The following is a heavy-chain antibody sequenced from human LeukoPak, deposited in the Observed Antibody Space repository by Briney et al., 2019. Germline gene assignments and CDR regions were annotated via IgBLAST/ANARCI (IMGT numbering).Heavy chain of an antibody. V-gene: IGHV4-39*07. D-gene: IGHD2-2*01. Sequence: SETLSLTCTVSGGSISSYYWGWIRQPPGKGLEWIGSIYYSGSTYYNPSLKSRVTISVDTSKNQFSLKLSSVTAADTAVYYCASIVVVPAAPGTYAFDIWGQGTMVTVSS. CDR2: IYYSGST. CDR1: GGSISSYY. J-gene: IGHJ3*02. CDR3: ASIVVVPAAPGTYAFDI.